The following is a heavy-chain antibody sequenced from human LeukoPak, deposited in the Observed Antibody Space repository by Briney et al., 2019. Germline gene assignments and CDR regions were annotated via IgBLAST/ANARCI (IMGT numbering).Heavy chain of an antibody. CDR1: GFTFSSYA. Sequence: GGSLRLPCAASGFTFSSYAMSWVRQAPGKGLEWVSTISGSGGSTYYVDSVKGRFTISRDNSKNTLYLQMNSLRAEDTAVHYCAKGSGSDAFDIWGQGTMVTVSS. J-gene: IGHJ3*02. V-gene: IGHV3-23*01. D-gene: IGHD3-10*01. CDR2: ISGSGGST. CDR3: AKGSGSDAFDI.